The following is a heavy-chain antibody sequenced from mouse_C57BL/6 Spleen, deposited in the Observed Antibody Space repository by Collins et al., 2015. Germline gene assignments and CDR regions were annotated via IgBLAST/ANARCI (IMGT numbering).Heavy chain of an antibody. D-gene: IGHD2-5*01. CDR1: GDAFSSSW. CDR2: IYPGDGNT. V-gene: IGHV1-82*01. J-gene: IGHJ4*01. Sequence: QVQLQQSGPELVKTGASVKISCKASGDAFSSSWMNWVKQRPGKDLEWIGRIYPGDGNTKYNGKFKGKATLTADKSSSTAHMRLSSLTSEDSAVYFCATYSNFDAMDYWGQGTSVTVSS. CDR3: ATYSNFDAMDY.